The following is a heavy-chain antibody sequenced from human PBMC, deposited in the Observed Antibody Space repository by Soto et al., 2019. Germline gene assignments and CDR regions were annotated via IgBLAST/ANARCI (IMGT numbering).Heavy chain of an antibody. CDR3: ARSGYSYGPNPLLY. J-gene: IGHJ4*02. V-gene: IGHV4-31*03. D-gene: IGHD5-18*01. Sequence: SETLSLTCTVSGGSISSGGYYWSWIRQHPGKGLEWIGYIYYSGSTYYNPSPKSRVTISVDTSKNQFSLKLSSVTAADTAVYYCARSGYSYGPNPLLYWGQGTLVT. CDR1: GGSISSGGYY. CDR2: IYYSGST.